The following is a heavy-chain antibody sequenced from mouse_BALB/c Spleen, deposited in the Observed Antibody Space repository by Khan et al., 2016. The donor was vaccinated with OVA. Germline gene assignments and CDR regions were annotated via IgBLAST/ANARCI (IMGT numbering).Heavy chain of an antibody. Sequence: QVQLKQSGPGLVAPSQSLSITCTVSGFSLTGYGVNWVRQPPGKGLEWLGMIWGDGSTDYNSALKSRLSITKVNSKSQVFLKMNSLQTDDTARYYCARAYYANYREAMDYWGQGNSVTVSS. CDR3: ARAYYANYREAMDY. V-gene: IGHV2-6-7*01. CDR2: IWGDGST. J-gene: IGHJ4*01. CDR1: GFSLTGYG. D-gene: IGHD2-10*01.